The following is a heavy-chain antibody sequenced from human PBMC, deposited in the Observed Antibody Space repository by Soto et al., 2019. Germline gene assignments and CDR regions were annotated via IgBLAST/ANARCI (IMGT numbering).Heavy chain of an antibody. CDR1: GFSFSSYW. V-gene: IGHV3-7*01. J-gene: IGHJ6*02. CDR3: TKRRNVLRFLEWSSGMEV. CDR2: IKEDGGEK. D-gene: IGHD3-3*01. Sequence: GGSLRLSCAASGFSFSSYWMSWVRQAPGKGLVMVAKIKEDGGEKYYVDSVKGRFTISRDNTKNSLYLQMNSLRAEDTAVYYCTKRRNVLRFLEWSSGMEVWGQGTTVTVSS.